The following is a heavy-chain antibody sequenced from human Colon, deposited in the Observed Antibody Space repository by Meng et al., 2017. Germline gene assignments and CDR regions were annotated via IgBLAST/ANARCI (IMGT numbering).Heavy chain of an antibody. Sequence: QVQLQQSGPGLVKPSQTLSLTCATSGDNVPRSNTAWNWIRQSPSRGLEWLGRTYYRSKWYNDYAVSVKSRITVNPDTSKNQFSLQLNSVTLEDTAVYYCARWDSGRKIFDYWGQGTLVTVSS. CDR3: ARWDSGRKIFDY. D-gene: IGHD1-26*01. J-gene: IGHJ4*02. CDR2: TYYRSKWYN. V-gene: IGHV6-1*01. CDR1: GDNVPRSNTA.